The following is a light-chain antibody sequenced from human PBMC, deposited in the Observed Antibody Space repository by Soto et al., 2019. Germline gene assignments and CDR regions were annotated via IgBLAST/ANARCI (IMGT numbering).Light chain of an antibody. CDR2: EVS. J-gene: IGLJ1*01. CDR3: SSYTSSSTLYV. V-gene: IGLV2-14*01. CDR1: SSDVGGYNY. Sequence: QSALTQPASVSGSPGQSITISCTGTSSDVGGYNYVCWYQQHPGKAPKLMIYEVSNRPSGVSNRFSGSKSGNTASLTISGLQAEDEDDYYCSSYTSSSTLYVFGTGTKVTVL.